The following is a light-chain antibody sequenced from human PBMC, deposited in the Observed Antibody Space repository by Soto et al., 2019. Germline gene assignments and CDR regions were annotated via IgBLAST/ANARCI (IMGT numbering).Light chain of an antibody. CDR2: SVS. J-gene: IGLJ1*01. V-gene: IGLV2-14*03. CDR1: SSDVGAYNS. CDR3: SSSTSSSTYP. Sequence: QSVLTQPASVSGSPGQSITISCTGTSSDVGAYNSVSWYQQHPDKAPKLIIYSVSYRSSGVSDRFSGSKSDNTASLTISGLYTEDEADYYCSSSTSSSTYPFGTGTKLTVL.